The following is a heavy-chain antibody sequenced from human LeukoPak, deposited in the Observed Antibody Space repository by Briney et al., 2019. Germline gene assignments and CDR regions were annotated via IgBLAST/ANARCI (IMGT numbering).Heavy chain of an antibody. V-gene: IGHV1-8*01. Sequence: ASVKVSCKASGYTFTSYDINWVRQATGQGLEWTGWMNPNSGNTGYAQKFQGRVTMTRNTSISTAYMELSSLRSEDTAVYYCARGGIMITFGGVIANDCWGQGTLVTVSS. J-gene: IGHJ4*02. CDR3: ARGGIMITFGGVIANDC. D-gene: IGHD3-16*02. CDR1: GYTFTSYD. CDR2: MNPNSGNT.